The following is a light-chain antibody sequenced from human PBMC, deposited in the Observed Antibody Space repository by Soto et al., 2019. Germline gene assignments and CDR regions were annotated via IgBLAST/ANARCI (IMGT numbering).Light chain of an antibody. Sequence: QSVLTQPPSASGTPGQRVSISCSGSSSNIGSNYVYWYQHLPGTAPKLLIHSSNQRPSGVPDRFSGSKSGTSASLAISGLRSEDEADYYCAVWDDSLSRWVFGGGTKVTVL. J-gene: IGLJ3*02. CDR2: SSN. CDR1: SSNIGSNY. CDR3: AVWDDSLSRWV. V-gene: IGLV1-47*02.